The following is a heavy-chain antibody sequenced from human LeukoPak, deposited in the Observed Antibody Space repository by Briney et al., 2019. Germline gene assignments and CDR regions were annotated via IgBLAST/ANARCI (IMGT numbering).Heavy chain of an antibody. CDR3: AKDPSMVRVNWFDP. J-gene: IGHJ5*02. D-gene: IGHD3-10*01. V-gene: IGHV3-30*02. CDR1: GFTFSSYG. CDR2: IRYDGSNK. Sequence: GGSLRLSCAASGFTFSSYGMHWVRQAPGKGLEWVAFIRYDGSNKYYADSVKGRFTISRDNSKNTLYLQMNSLRAEDTAVYYCAKDPSMVRVNWFDPWGQGTLVTVSS.